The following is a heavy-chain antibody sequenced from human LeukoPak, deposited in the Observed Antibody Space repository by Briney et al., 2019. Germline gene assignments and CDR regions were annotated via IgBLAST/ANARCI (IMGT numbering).Heavy chain of an antibody. V-gene: IGHV4-39*01. J-gene: IGHJ4*02. Sequence: PSETLSLTCTVSGGSISSSSYYWGWIRQPPGKGLEWIGSSYYSGSTYYNPSLKSRVTISVDTSKNQFSLKLSSVTAADTAVYYCASQDGDYWGQGTLVTVSS. CDR1: GGSISSSSYY. CDR3: ASQDGDY. CDR2: SYYSGST.